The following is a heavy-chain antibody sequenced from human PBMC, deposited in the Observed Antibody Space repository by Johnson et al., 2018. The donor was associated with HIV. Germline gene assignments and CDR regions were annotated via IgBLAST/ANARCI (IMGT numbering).Heavy chain of an antibody. V-gene: IGHV3-30*04. Sequence: QVQLVESEGGVVQSGRSLSLSCAASGFIFSEYAIQWVRQAPGKGLEWMAVISLEGMNEHYADSVKGRFISPRDNAKKTVFLQMNSLSAEDTATYFCARAGYSISWYGYDLDVWGQGAMVIVSS. CDR3: ARAGYSISWYGYDLDV. D-gene: IGHD6-13*01. J-gene: IGHJ3*01. CDR2: ISLEGMNE. CDR1: GFIFSEYA.